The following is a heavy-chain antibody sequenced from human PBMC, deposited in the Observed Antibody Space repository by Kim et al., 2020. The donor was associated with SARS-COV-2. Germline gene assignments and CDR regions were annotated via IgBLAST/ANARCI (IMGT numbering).Heavy chain of an antibody. V-gene: IGHV3-23*01. D-gene: IGHD5-12*01. J-gene: IGHJ3*02. CDR3: AKVGDIVATIGAFDI. Sequence: DSGKGRFTISRDNSKNTLYLQMNSLRAEDTAVYYCAKVGDIVATIGAFDIWGQGTMVTVSS.